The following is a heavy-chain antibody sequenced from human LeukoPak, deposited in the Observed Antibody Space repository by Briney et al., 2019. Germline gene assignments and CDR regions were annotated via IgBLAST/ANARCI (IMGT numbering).Heavy chain of an antibody. Sequence: PGGPLRLSCAASGFTFSSYSMNWVRQAPGKGLEWVSSISSSSSYIYYADSVKGRFTISRDNAKNSLYLQMNSLRAEDTAVYYCARDRPGYSSGWYSNWGQGTLVTVSS. CDR3: ARDRPGYSSGWYSN. V-gene: IGHV3-21*01. CDR1: GFTFSSYS. CDR2: ISSSSSYI. J-gene: IGHJ4*02. D-gene: IGHD6-19*01.